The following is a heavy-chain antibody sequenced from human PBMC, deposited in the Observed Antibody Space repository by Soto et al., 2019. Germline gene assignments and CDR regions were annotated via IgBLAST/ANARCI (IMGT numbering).Heavy chain of an antibody. CDR2: IYHSGST. V-gene: IGHV4-4*02. J-gene: IGHJ6*02. CDR3: AREGTHYDAPEGMDV. CDR1: GGSISSSNW. D-gene: IGHD3-22*01. Sequence: PSETLSLTCAVSGGSISSSNWWSWVRQPPGKGLEWIGEIYHSGSTNYNPSLKSRVTISVDKSKNQFSLKLSSVTAADTAVYYCAREGTHYDAPEGMDVWGQGTTVTVSS.